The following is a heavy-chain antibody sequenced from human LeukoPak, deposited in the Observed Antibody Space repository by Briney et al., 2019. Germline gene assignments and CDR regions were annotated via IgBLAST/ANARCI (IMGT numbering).Heavy chain of an antibody. V-gene: IGHV1-46*01. D-gene: IGHD5-18*01. J-gene: IGHJ4*02. CDR2: INPSGGST. CDR3: ARDSGYSYGYGGY. CDR1: GYTFTSYY. Sequence: GASVKVSCKASGYTFTSYYMHWVRQAPGQGLEWMGIINPSGGSTSYAQKFQGRVTITADKSTSTAYMELSSLRSEDTAVYYCARDSGYSYGYGGYWGQGTLVTVSS.